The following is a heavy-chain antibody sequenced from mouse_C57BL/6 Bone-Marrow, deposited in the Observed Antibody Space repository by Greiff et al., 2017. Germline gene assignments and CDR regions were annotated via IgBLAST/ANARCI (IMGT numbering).Heavy chain of an antibody. CDR3: ARLLEAMDY. CDR1: GYTFTDYY. J-gene: IGHJ4*01. Sequence: EVKLQQSGPELVKPGASVKISCKASGYTFTDYYMNWVKQSHGQSLEWIGDINPNNGGTSYNQKFKGKATLTVDKSSSTAYMELRSLTSEDSAVYYCARLLEAMDYWGQGTSVTVSS. V-gene: IGHV1-26*01. D-gene: IGHD1-1*01. CDR2: INPNNGGT.